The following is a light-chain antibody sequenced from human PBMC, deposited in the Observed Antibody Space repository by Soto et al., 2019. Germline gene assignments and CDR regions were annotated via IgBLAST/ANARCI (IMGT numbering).Light chain of an antibody. V-gene: IGKV1D-12*01. CDR1: QSISNW. CDR3: PEANTFPLWT. J-gene: IGKJ1*01. CDR2: AAT. Sequence: DIQMTQSPSSVSASVGDRVTITCRASQSISNWLAWYQQKPGAAPKLLIYAATSLQGGVPSRFSGSVSGTVFTLTINSLQPEDFATYFCPEANTFPLWTFGQGTKVEFK.